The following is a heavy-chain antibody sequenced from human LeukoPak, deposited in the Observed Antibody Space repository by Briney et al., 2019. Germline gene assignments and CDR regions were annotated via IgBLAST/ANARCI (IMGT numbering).Heavy chain of an antibody. CDR3: ARGPVLRYFDRIWFDP. J-gene: IGHJ5*02. D-gene: IGHD3-9*01. CDR2: ISSSSSYI. V-gene: IGHV3-21*01. Sequence: GGSLRLSCAASGFTFSSYSMNWVRQAPGKGLEWVSSISSSSSYIYYADSVKGRFTISRDNAKNSLYLRMNSLRAEDTAVYYCARGPVLRYFDRIWFDPWGQGTLVTVSS. CDR1: GFTFSSYS.